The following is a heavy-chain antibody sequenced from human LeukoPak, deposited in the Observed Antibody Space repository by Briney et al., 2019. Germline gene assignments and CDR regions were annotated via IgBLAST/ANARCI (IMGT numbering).Heavy chain of an antibody. D-gene: IGHD3-10*01. CDR2: ISYDGSNK. J-gene: IGHJ1*01. CDR3: AKDDRLLWFGDVMEYFQH. CDR1: GFTLSSYG. V-gene: IGHV3-30*18. Sequence: GGSLRLSCAASGFTLSSYGMHWVRQAPGKGLEWVAVISYDGSNKYYADSVKGRFTISRDNSKNTLYLQMNSLRAEDTAVYYCAKDDRLLWFGDVMEYFQHWGQGTLVTVSS.